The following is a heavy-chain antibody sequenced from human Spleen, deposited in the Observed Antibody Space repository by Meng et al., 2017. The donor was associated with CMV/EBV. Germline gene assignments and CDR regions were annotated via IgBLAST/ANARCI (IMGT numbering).Heavy chain of an antibody. Sequence: GGSLRLACAVSGLTFSGSAMHWVRQASGKGLEWVGRIRSKANSYATAYAASVKGRFTISRDDSKTTAYLQMNSLKTEDTDVYSCTRNPHGTMLVVANDYWGQGTLVTVSS. D-gene: IGHD3-22*01. CDR2: IRSKANSYAT. CDR3: TRNPHGTMLVVANDY. J-gene: IGHJ4*02. CDR1: GLTFSGSA. V-gene: IGHV3-73*01.